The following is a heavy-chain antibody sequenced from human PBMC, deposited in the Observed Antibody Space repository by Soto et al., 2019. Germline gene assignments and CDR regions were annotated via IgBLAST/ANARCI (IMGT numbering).Heavy chain of an antibody. CDR2: ISGSGGST. D-gene: IGHD3-9*01. CDR1: GFTFSSYA. CDR3: AKVTARLYYDILTGYTGYYFDS. Sequence: PGGSLRLSCAASGFTFSSYAMSWVRQAPGKGLEWVSAISGSGGSTYYADSVKGRFTISRDNSKNTLYLQMNSLRAEDTAVHYCAKVTARLYYDILTGYTGYYFDSWGQGTLVTVS. J-gene: IGHJ4*02. V-gene: IGHV3-23*01.